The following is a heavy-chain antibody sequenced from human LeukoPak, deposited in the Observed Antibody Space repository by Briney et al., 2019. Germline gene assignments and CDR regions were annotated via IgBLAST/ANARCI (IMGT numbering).Heavy chain of an antibody. CDR3: ASLVGYCTNGVCPPDAFDI. D-gene: IGHD2-8*01. CDR2: IDPSDSYT. CDR1: GYSFTSYW. J-gene: IGHJ3*02. V-gene: IGHV5-10-1*01. Sequence: PGESLKISCKDSGYSFTSYWISWVRQMPGKGLEWMGRIDPSDSYTNYSPSFQGHVTISADKSISTAYLQWSSLKASDTAMYYCASLVGYCTNGVCPPDAFDIWGQGTMVTVYS.